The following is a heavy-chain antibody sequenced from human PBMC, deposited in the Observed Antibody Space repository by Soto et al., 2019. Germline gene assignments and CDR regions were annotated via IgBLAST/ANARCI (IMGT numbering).Heavy chain of an antibody. D-gene: IGHD2-2*01. J-gene: IGHJ6*02. CDR1: GFTVSNNY. CDR2: IYAGGYT. V-gene: IGHV3-53*01. CDR3: TRAPSAMGRYFYGMDV. Sequence: GSLRLSCAASGFTVSNNYMTWVRQAPGKGLEWVSVIYAGGYTYYTDSVKGRFTISRDNSENTLYLQMNSLRVDDTAVYYCTRAPSAMGRYFYGMDVWGQGTTVTVSS.